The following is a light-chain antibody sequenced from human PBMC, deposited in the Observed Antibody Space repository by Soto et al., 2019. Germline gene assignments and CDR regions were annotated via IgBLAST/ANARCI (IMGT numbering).Light chain of an antibody. V-gene: IGLV2-14*01. J-gene: IGLJ2*01. CDR2: EVN. CDR3: ASFRSGTILI. CDR1: RSDIGDSNF. Sequence: QSVLTQPASVSGSPGQSVTISCTGPRSDIGDSNFISWYQHSPGKAPRLLIYEVNNRPSGISRRFSGSKAGNTASLTISGLLDDDEGDYFCASFRSGTILIFGSGTNLTVL.